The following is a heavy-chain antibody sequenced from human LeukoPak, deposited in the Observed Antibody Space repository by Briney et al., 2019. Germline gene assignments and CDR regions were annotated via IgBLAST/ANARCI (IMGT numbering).Heavy chain of an antibody. CDR1: SFTFCSYV. Sequence: GGSLRLSGAASSFTFCSYVMHWVRQAPGKGLEYVSAISSNGGGTYYANSVKGRFTISRDNSKNTLYLQMGSLRAEDMAVYYFARDTGSFPGYYFDYWGQGALVTVSS. J-gene: IGHJ4*02. D-gene: IGHD6-13*01. V-gene: IGHV3-64*01. CDR2: ISSNGGGT. CDR3: ARDTGSFPGYYFDY.